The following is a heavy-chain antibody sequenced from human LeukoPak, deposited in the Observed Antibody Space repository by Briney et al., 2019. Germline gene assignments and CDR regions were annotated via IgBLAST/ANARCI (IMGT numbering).Heavy chain of an antibody. CDR1: GYTLTELS. J-gene: IGHJ4*02. D-gene: IGHD3-10*01. CDR2: FDPEDGET. V-gene: IGHV1-24*01. CDR3: ARDYYGSGSYYRIDY. Sequence: GASVKVSCKVSGYTLTELSMHWVRQAPGKGLEWMGGFDPEDGETIYAQKLQGRVTMTTDTSTSTAYMELRSLRSDDTAVYYCARDYYGSGSYYRIDYWGQGTLVTVSS.